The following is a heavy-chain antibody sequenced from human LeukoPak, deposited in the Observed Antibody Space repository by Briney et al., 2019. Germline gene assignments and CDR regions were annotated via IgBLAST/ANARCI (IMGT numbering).Heavy chain of an antibody. CDR2: ISGSGGST. J-gene: IGHJ4*02. CDR3: AKDHHLGYCTNGVCYKGDPSGY. Sequence: GGSLRLSCAASGFTFSSYAMSWVRQAPGKGLEWVSAISGSGGSTYYADSVKGRFTISRDNSKNTLYLQMNGLRAEDTAVYYCAKDHHLGYCTNGVCYKGDPSGYWGQGTLVTVSS. D-gene: IGHD2-8*01. CDR1: GFTFSSYA. V-gene: IGHV3-23*01.